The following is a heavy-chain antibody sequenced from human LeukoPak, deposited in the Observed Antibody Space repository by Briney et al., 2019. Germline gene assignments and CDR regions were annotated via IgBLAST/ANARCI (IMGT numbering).Heavy chain of an antibody. D-gene: IGHD2-2*01. V-gene: IGHV3-49*04. CDR2: IRSKAYGGTT. CDR1: GFTFGDYA. CDR3: MLALYQPSDAFDI. Sequence: GGSLRLSCTASGFTFGDYAMSWVRQAPGKGLEWVGFIRSKAYGGTTEYAASVKGRFTISRDDSKSIAYLQMNSLKTEDTAVYYCMLALYQPSDAFDIWGQGTMVTVSS. J-gene: IGHJ3*02.